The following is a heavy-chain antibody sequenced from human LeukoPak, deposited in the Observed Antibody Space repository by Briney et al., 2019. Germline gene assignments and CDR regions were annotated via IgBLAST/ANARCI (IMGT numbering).Heavy chain of an antibody. Sequence: PSETLSLTCTVSGGSISSSRHYWGWIRQPPGKGLEWIGNILHSGSTNYNPSLKSRVTISVDTSKNQFSLKLSSVTAADTAEYYCVRRVAGSGYRDYWGQGTLVTVSS. J-gene: IGHJ4*02. CDR1: GGSISSSRHY. CDR2: ILHSGST. CDR3: VRRVAGSGYRDY. V-gene: IGHV4-39*01. D-gene: IGHD3-22*01.